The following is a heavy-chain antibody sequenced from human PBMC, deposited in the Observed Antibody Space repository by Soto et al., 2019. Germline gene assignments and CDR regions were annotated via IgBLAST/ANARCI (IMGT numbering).Heavy chain of an antibody. CDR3: ASTRDRWSWFDP. V-gene: IGHV4-59*11. D-gene: IGHD2-15*01. J-gene: IGHJ5*02. Sequence: SETLSLTCTVSGCSISSRYWNWIRQPPGKGLEWIAYVHYTGSTNYNPSLKSRVTISVDTSKNQFSLRLSSVTPADTAVYYCASTRDRWSWFDPWGQGTLVTLL. CDR2: VHYTGST. CDR1: GCSISSRY.